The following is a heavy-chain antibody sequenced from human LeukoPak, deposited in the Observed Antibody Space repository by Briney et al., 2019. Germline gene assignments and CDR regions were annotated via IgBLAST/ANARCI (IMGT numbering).Heavy chain of an antibody. CDR1: GFTFSSYS. CDR3: ARSQWELRTVPDY. Sequence: GGSLRLSCAASGFTFSSYSMNWVRQAPGKWLEWVSSISSSSSYIYYADSVKGRFTISRDNAKNSLYLQMNSLRAEDTAVYYCARSQWELRTVPDYWGQGTLVTVSS. J-gene: IGHJ4*02. CDR2: ISSSSSYI. D-gene: IGHD1-26*01. V-gene: IGHV3-21*01.